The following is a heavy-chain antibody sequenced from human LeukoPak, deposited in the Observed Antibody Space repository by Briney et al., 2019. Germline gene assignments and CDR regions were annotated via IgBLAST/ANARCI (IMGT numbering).Heavy chain of an antibody. V-gene: IGHV1-46*01. CDR1: EYTFTSYY. CDR2: INPSSGRT. Sequence: ASVKVSCKASEYTFTSYYMNWVRQAPGQGLEWMGIINPSSGRTTYAQKFQGRVTMTRDTSTSTVYMELTSLRSEDTAVFYCARGGLPARSWFDPWGQGTLVTVSS. CDR3: ARGGLPARSWFDP. D-gene: IGHD3/OR15-3a*01. J-gene: IGHJ5*02.